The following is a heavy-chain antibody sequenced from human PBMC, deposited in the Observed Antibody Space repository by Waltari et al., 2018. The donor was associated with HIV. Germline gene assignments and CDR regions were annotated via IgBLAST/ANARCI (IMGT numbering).Heavy chain of an antibody. CDR2: IYYSGRS. D-gene: IGHD2-2*02. CDR3: ARLSGGSIPLDY. Sequence: QVQRQESGPGLVKPSETLSLTCSVSGVSVSSGAFYWGWVRQPPGKGLEWIGYIYYSGRSNYNPSLKSRVTMSVDMSKNQFSLKVRTVTAADTAVYYCARLSGGSIPLDYWGPGTLVTVSS. CDR1: GVSVSSGAFY. V-gene: IGHV4-61*08. J-gene: IGHJ4*02.